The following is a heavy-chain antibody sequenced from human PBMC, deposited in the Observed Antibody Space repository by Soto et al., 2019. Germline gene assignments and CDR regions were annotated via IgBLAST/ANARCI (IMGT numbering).Heavy chain of an antibody. CDR1: GFPFSRYS. CDR2: ISSSSSTI. CDR3: AREPFHYDSSVYDYFNY. Sequence: GWYLRLSCAASGFPFSRYSMNWVRPAPGKGLEWVSYISSSSSTIYYADSVKGRFTISKDNANNSLYLQMNSLRDEDTAVYYCAREPFHYDSSVYDYFNYWGRETLVTVSS. J-gene: IGHJ4*02. D-gene: IGHD3-22*01. V-gene: IGHV3-48*02.